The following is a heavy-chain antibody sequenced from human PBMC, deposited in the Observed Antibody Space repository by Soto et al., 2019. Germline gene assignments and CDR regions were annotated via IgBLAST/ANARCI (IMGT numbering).Heavy chain of an antibody. V-gene: IGHV1-69*01. CDR2: IIPIFGTA. CDR1: GGTFSSYA. CDR3: ARTVIAAADSPYHNGMDV. Sequence: QVQLVQSGAEVKKPGSSVKVSCKASGGTFSSYAISWVRQAPGQGLEWMGGIIPIFGTANYAQKFQGRVTITAEESTSTAYMELSSLRSEDTALYYCARTVIAAADSPYHNGMDVWGQGTTVTVSS. J-gene: IGHJ6*02. D-gene: IGHD6-13*01.